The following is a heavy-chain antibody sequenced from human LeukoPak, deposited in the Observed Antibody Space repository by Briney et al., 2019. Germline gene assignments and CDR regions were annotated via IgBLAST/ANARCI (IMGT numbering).Heavy chain of an antibody. J-gene: IGHJ3*02. V-gene: IGHV3-30*04. CDR1: GFTFSSYA. Sequence: GGSLRPSCAASGFTFSSYAMHWVRQAPGKGLEWVAVISYDGSNKYYADSVKGRFTISRDNSKNTLYLQMNSLRAEDTAVYYCARGVTGYSYGKDDAFDIWGQGTMVTVSS. CDR2: ISYDGSNK. CDR3: ARGVTGYSYGKDDAFDI. D-gene: IGHD5-18*01.